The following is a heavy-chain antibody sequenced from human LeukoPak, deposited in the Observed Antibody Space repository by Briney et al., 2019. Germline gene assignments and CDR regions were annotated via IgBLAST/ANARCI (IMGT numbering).Heavy chain of an antibody. V-gene: IGHV3-74*01. D-gene: IGHD3-10*01. CDR3: ARVVIRKSAGTTTKNWFDP. J-gene: IGHJ5*02. CDR2: INSDGSST. Sequence: PGGSLRLSCAASGFTFSNYWMHWVRQAPGKGLVWVSRINSDGSSTSYADSVKGRSTISRDNAKNSLYLQMNSLRAEDTAVYYCARVVIRKSAGTTTKNWFDPWGQGTLVTVSS. CDR1: GFTFSNYW.